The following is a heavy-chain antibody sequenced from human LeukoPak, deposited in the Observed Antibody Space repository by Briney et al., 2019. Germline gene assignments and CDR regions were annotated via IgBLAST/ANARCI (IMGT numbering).Heavy chain of an antibody. Sequence: ASVKVSCKASGGTLSSYAISWVRQAPGQGLEWMGGIIPIFGTANYAQKFQGRVTITADESTSTAYMELSSLRSEDTAVYYCATPPAYCSSTSCYYFDYWGQGTLVTVSS. CDR2: IIPIFGTA. D-gene: IGHD2-2*01. V-gene: IGHV1-69*13. J-gene: IGHJ4*02. CDR3: ATPPAYCSSTSCYYFDY. CDR1: GGTLSSYA.